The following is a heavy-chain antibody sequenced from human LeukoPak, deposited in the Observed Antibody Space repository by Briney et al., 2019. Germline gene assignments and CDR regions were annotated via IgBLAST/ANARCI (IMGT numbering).Heavy chain of an antibody. J-gene: IGHJ2*01. V-gene: IGHV4-59*08. CDR3: ARRGNYYDSSGYYHHWYFDL. D-gene: IGHD3-22*01. Sequence: SETLSLTCTVSGGSISNYYWSWVRQPPGKGLEWIGYNSYSGSTNYNPSLKSRVTISVDTSKNQFSLKLSSVTAADTAVYYCARRGNYYDSSGYYHHWYFDLWGPGTLVTVSS. CDR1: GGSISNYY. CDR2: NSYSGST.